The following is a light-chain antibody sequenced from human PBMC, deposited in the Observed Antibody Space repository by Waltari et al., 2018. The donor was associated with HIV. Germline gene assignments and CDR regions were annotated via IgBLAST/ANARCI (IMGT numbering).Light chain of an antibody. CDR2: DVG. J-gene: IGLJ3*02. V-gene: IGLV2-11*01. Sequence: QSALTQPRSVSGSPGQSVTISCTGTSSDVGGYNYVSWYQQHPAKAPNLILYDVGRRPSWIPDRFSGSRSGNRASLNISGLQTDDEAHYYCCSYAVSDTWVFGGGTKVTVL. CDR1: SSDVGGYNY. CDR3: CSYAVSDTWV.